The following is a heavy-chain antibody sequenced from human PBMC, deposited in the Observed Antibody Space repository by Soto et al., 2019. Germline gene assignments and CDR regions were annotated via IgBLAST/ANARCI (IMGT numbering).Heavy chain of an antibody. J-gene: IGHJ4*02. Sequence: SVKVSCKASGYTFTSYAMHWVRQAPGQRLEWMGWINAGNGNTKYSQKFQGRVTITRDTSASTAYMELSSLRSEDTAVYYCARGDIVVVPAASHFDYWGQGTLVTVSS. CDR1: GYTFTSYA. CDR3: ARGDIVVVPAASHFDY. D-gene: IGHD2-2*01. V-gene: IGHV1-3*01. CDR2: INAGNGNT.